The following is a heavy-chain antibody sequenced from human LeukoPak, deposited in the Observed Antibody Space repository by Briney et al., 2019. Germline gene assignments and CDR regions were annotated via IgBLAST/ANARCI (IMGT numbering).Heavy chain of an antibody. V-gene: IGHV5-51*01. J-gene: IGHJ4*02. CDR3: ARRAGEWEILDY. D-gene: IGHD1-26*01. CDR2: TYPGDSDT. CDR1: GYSFTSYW. Sequence: GESLKISCKGSGYSFTSYWIGWVRQMPGKGLEWMGTTYPGDSDTRYNPFFQGQVIISADKSISTAYLQWRSLKASDTAMYYCARRAGEWEILDYWGQGTPVTVSS.